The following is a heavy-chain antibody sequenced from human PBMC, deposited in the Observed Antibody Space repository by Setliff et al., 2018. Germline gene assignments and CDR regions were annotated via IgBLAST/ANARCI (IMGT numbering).Heavy chain of an antibody. J-gene: IGHJ5*02. V-gene: IGHV1-8*01. CDR2: MNPNSGNT. CDR1: GYTFTSYD. CDR3: ARDRGYDSSGYFP. Sequence: ASVKVSCKASGYTFTSYDINWVRQATGQGLEWMGWMNPNSGNTGYAQKFQGRVTMTRDTSTSTVYMELSSLRSEDTAVYYCARDRGYDSSGYFPWGQGTLVTVSS. D-gene: IGHD3-22*01.